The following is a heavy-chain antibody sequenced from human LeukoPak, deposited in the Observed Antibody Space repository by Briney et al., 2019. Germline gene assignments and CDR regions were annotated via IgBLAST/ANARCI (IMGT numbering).Heavy chain of an antibody. V-gene: IGHV3-33*01. CDR1: GFTFSSYG. J-gene: IGHJ4*02. D-gene: IGHD2-8*02. Sequence: GRSLRLSCAASGFTFSSYGMHWVRQAPGKGLEWVTFIWYDGSDKYYGDSVKGRFTISRDNSKNTLSLQMNSLRAEDTAVYYCAGGVPHFDYWGQGTLVTVSS. CDR2: IWYDGSDK. CDR3: AGGVPHFDY.